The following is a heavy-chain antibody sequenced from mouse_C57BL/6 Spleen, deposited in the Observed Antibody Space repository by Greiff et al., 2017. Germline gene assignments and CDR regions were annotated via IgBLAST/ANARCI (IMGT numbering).Heavy chain of an antibody. J-gene: IGHJ2*01. CDR2: INYDGSST. V-gene: IGHV5-16*01. CDR1: GFTFSDYY. Sequence: EVMLVESEGGLVQPGSSMKLSCTASGFTFSDYYMAWVRQVPEKGLEWVANINYDGSSTYYLDSLKSRFIISRDNAKNILYLQMSSLKSEDTATYYCARMEYYFDYWGQGTTLTVSS. CDR3: ARMEYYFDY.